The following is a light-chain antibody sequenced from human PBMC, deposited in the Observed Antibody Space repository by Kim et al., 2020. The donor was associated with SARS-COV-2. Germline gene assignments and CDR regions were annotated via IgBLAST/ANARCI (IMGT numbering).Light chain of an antibody. Sequence: DIQVTQSPSSLSASLGDRVTITCRASQDISTWVAWFQQKPGKAPQCLIYAASTLQSGVPSRFSGSGSGTHFTLTISSLQPEDFATYYCQQYNDYPITFGQGTRLEIK. CDR1: QDISTW. J-gene: IGKJ5*01. CDR3: QQYNDYPIT. CDR2: AAS. V-gene: IGKV1D-16*01.